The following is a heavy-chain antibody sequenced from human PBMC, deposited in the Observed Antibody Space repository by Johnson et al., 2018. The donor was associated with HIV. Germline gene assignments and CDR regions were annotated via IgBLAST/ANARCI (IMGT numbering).Heavy chain of an antibody. CDR1: GFTFSSYA. CDR3: ARIRPANWGVNDAFDI. J-gene: IGHJ3*02. V-gene: IGHV3-30-3*01. CDR2: ISYDGSNK. D-gene: IGHD7-27*01. Sequence: QVQLVESGGGVVQPGRSLRLSCAASGFTFSSYAMHWVRQAPGKGLEWVAVISYDGSNKYYADSVKGRFTISRDNSKKTLYVQMNSLRVEDTAVYYCARIRPANWGVNDAFDIWGQGTMVTVSS.